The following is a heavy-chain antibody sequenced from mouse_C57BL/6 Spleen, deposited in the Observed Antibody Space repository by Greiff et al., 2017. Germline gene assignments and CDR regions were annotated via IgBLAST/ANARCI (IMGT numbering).Heavy chain of an antibody. Sequence: QVQLQQSGAELVKPGASVKISCKASGYAFSSYWMNWVKQRPGKGLEWIGQFYPGDGDTNYNGKFKGKATLTADKSSSTAYMQLGSLTSKDSAVYFCARGNYYGSSYAMDYWGQGTSVTVSS. CDR2: FYPGDGDT. J-gene: IGHJ4*01. V-gene: IGHV1-80*01. CDR3: ARGNYYGSSYAMDY. CDR1: GYAFSSYW. D-gene: IGHD1-1*01.